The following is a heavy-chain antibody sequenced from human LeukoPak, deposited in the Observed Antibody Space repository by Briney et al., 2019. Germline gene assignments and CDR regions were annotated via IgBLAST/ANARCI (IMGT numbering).Heavy chain of an antibody. Sequence: GASVKVSCKASGYTFTGYYIHWVRQAPGQGLEWMGWVNPNSGGTNYAQKFQGRVTMTRDTSISTAYMELSRLRSDDTAVDYCARDVRFLEWLSSNHYYYMDVWGKGTTVTVSS. V-gene: IGHV1-2*02. CDR2: VNPNSGGT. CDR3: ARDVRFLEWLSSNHYYYMDV. J-gene: IGHJ6*03. CDR1: GYTFTGYY. D-gene: IGHD3-3*01.